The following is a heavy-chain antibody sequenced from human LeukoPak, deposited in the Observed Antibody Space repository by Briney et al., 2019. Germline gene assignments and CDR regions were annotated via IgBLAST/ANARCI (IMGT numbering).Heavy chain of an antibody. CDR2: IYYSGST. CDR3: ARDRTERLARGFDP. V-gene: IGHV4-59*01. Sequence: SETLSLTCSVSGGSISSYHWSWIRQPPGKGLEWIGYIYYSGSTNYNPSLKSRVTISVDTSKNQFSLKLSSVTAADTAVYYCARDRTERLARGFDPWGQGTLVTVSS. J-gene: IGHJ5*02. D-gene: IGHD6-25*01. CDR1: GGSISSYH.